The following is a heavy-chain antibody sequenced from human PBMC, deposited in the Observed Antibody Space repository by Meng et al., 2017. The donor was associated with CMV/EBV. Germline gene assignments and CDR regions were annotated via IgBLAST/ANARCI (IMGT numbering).Heavy chain of an antibody. Sequence: GESLKISCAASGFTFSSYGMHWVRQAPGKGLEWVAFIRYDGSNKYYADSVKGRFTISRDNSKNTLYLQMNSLRAEDTAVYYCAKDQTHQLLEWCEEPDYWGQGTLVTVSS. CDR1: GFTFSSYG. CDR3: AKDQTHQLLEWCEEPDY. V-gene: IGHV3-30*02. CDR2: IRYDGSNK. D-gene: IGHD3-3*01. J-gene: IGHJ4*02.